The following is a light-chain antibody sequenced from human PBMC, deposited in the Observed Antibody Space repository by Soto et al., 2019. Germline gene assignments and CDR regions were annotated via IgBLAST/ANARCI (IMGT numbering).Light chain of an antibody. CDR1: SSDVGAYNY. CDR3: VSYTTSASYV. Sequence: QSVLTQPASVSGSPGQSITISCTGTSSDVGAYNYVSWYQHHPGKVPKVMIYDINNRPSGVSNRFSGSKSGNTASLTISGLQAEDEADYYCVSYTTSASYVFGTGTKLTVL. J-gene: IGLJ1*01. CDR2: DIN. V-gene: IGLV2-14*01.